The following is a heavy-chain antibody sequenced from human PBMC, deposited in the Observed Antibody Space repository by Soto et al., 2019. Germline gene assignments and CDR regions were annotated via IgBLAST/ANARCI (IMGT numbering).Heavy chain of an antibody. V-gene: IGHV4-31*03. D-gene: IGHD4-17*01. CDR3: ARDSRYGGNPYYFDY. Sequence: PSETLSLTCTVSGGSISSGGYYWSWIRQHPGKGLEWIGYIYYSGSTYYNPSLKSRVTISVDTSKNQFSLKLSSVTAADTAVYYCARDSRYGGNPYYFDYWGQGTLVTVSS. CDR2: IYYSGST. CDR1: GGSISSGGYY. J-gene: IGHJ4*02.